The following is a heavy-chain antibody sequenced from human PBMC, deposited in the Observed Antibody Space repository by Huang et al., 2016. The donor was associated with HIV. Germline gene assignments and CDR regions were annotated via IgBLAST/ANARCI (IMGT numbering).Heavy chain of an antibody. CDR2: IIPIDGST. Sequence: QVQLVQSGAEVKKPGASVKVSCKASGYAFTSYYMHWVRQAPGKGLEWMGIIIPIDGSTSYAQKFQGRVTTTRDTSTNTVFMELSSLRSEDTAVYYCARDRDFYDSSGYWGFNYFDYWGQGTLVTVSS. CDR1: GYAFTSYY. J-gene: IGHJ4*02. V-gene: IGHV1-46*01. D-gene: IGHD3-22*01. CDR3: ARDRDFYDSSGYWGFNYFDY.